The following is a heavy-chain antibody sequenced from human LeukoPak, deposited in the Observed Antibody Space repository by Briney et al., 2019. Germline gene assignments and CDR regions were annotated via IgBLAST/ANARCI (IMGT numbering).Heavy chain of an antibody. J-gene: IGHJ3*02. Sequence: PSETLSFTCIVSGGSMKTRIYYWVWIRQSPGTGLEWIGCDSYTGSTHYNPSLASRVTISVDTSKNQFSLQLTSVTAADTAMYYCARLGDSSGYYPYAFDIWGQGTMVTVSS. V-gene: IGHV4-39*01. CDR3: ARLGDSSGYYPYAFDI. CDR1: GGSMKTRIYY. D-gene: IGHD3-22*01. CDR2: DSYTGST.